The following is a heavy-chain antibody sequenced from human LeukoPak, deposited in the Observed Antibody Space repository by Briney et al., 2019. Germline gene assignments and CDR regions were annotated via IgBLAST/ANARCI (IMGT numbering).Heavy chain of an antibody. V-gene: IGHV4-4*07. J-gene: IGHJ5*02. CDR1: GGSISSYY. Sequence: SETLSLTCTVSGGSISSYYWSWIRQPAGKGLEWIGRIYTSGSTNYNPSLKSRVTMSVDTSKNQFSLKLSSVTAADTAVYYCARDRFVGYCSGGSCYGRWFDPWGQGTLVTVSS. D-gene: IGHD2-15*01. CDR2: IYTSGST. CDR3: ARDRFVGYCSGGSCYGRWFDP.